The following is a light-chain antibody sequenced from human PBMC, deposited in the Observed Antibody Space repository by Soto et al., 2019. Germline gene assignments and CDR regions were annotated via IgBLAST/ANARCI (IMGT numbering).Light chain of an antibody. Sequence: DIQMTQSTSSLSADVGDRVTITCRERQSLSDYLNWYQQKPGKAPNLLIHGASTLQSGVPSRFSGGGSGTEFTLTISSLQPEDFATYYCQQSYDVRLSFGRGTKV. V-gene: IGKV1-39*01. CDR3: QQSYDVRLS. J-gene: IGKJ4*01. CDR2: GAS. CDR1: QSLSDY.